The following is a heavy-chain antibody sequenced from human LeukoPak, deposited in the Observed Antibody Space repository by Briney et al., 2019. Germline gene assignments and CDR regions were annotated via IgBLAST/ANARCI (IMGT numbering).Heavy chain of an antibody. CDR3: ARGDYDVLTGYYGFDP. D-gene: IGHD3-9*01. J-gene: IGHJ5*02. CDR1: AFTFSTYQ. V-gene: IGHV3-11*05. Sequence: GGSLRLSCAASAFTFSTYQMNWVRQAPGKGLEWVSYISSSSSYTNYADSVKGRFTISRDNAKNSLYLQMNSLRAEDTAVYYCARGDYDVLTGYYGFDPWGQGTLVTVSS. CDR2: ISSSSSYT.